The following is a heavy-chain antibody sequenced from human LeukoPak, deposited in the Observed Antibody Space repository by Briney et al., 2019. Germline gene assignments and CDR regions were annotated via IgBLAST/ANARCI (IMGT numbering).Heavy chain of an antibody. D-gene: IGHD2-15*01. CDR3: ARDIGDCTRGTCYSDYLDY. J-gene: IGHJ4*02. CDR2: MLNDGNSK. V-gene: IGHV3-30*12. Sequence: GGSLRLSCAASGFIFRDSGMHWVRQAPGKGLEWVAMMLNDGNSKFYSDSVKGRFTISRDTSKNTLYLQMNSLRAEDTAVYYCARDIGDCTRGTCYSDYLDYWGQGTLVTVSS. CDR1: GFIFRDSG.